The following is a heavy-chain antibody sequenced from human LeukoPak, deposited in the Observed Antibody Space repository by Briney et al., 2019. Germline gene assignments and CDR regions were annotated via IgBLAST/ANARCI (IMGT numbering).Heavy chain of an antibody. D-gene: IGHD3-3*02. V-gene: IGHV4-39*01. CDR3: ARHPSHIFGVVDY. CDR2: IYYSGST. J-gene: IGHJ4*02. Sequence: SETLSLTCTVSGGSISSSSYYWGWIRQPPGKGLEWIGSIYYSGSTYYNPSLKSRVTISVDTSKNQFSLKLSSVTAADTAVYYCARHPSHIFGVVDYWGQGTLVTVSS. CDR1: GGSISSSSYY.